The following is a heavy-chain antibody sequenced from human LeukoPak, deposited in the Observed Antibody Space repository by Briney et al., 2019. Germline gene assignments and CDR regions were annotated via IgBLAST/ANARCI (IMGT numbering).Heavy chain of an antibody. CDR1: GDSISGYY. CDR3: AREGYDSSGYYLDY. D-gene: IGHD3-22*01. Sequence: SETLSLTCSVSGDSISGYYWSWIRQPPGKTLEWLAYIHHSGSTEYNPSLRSRVTMSVDTSKNQVSLKLSSVTAADTAMYYCAREGYDSSGYYLDYWGQGTLVTVSS. V-gene: IGHV4-59*01. CDR2: IHHSGST. J-gene: IGHJ4*02.